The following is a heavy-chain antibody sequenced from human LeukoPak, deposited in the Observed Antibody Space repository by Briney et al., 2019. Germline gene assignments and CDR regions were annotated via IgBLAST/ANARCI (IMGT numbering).Heavy chain of an antibody. Sequence: ASVKVSCKASGYTFTGYYMHWVRQAPGQGLEWMGWINPNSGGTNYAQKLQGRVTMTTDTSTSTAYMELRSLRSDDTAVYYCARVAPYSGTYDAFDIWGQGTMVTVSS. D-gene: IGHD1-26*01. J-gene: IGHJ3*02. CDR3: ARVAPYSGTYDAFDI. CDR1: GYTFTGYY. V-gene: IGHV1-2*02. CDR2: INPNSGGT.